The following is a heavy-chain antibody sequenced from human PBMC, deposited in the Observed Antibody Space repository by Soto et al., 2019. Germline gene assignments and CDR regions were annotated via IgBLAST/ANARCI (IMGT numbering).Heavy chain of an antibody. CDR3: ARTYYGSGSSSH. CDR1: CGSISSSNW. CDR2: IYHSGST. J-gene: IGHJ4*02. V-gene: IGHV4-4*02. Sequence: PSETLSLTCAVSCGSISSSNWWSRVRQPPGKGLEWIGEIYHSGSTNYNPSLKSRVTISVDKSKNQFSLKLSSVTAADTAVYYCARTYYGSGSSSHWGQGTLVTVSS. D-gene: IGHD3-10*01.